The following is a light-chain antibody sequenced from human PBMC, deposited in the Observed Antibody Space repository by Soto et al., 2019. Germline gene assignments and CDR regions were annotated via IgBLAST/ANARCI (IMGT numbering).Light chain of an antibody. V-gene: IGKV1-12*01. CDR1: QDIGGR. Sequence: DIQMTQSPSSVSAAVGDRITITFLASQDIGGRLAWSQQKPGKAPQYLIQAASILQSGVPSRFSGSGSGTEFTLTISGLQPEDSATYYCQQSYSMPITFGQGTRLEIK. J-gene: IGKJ5*01. CDR3: QQSYSMPIT. CDR2: AAS.